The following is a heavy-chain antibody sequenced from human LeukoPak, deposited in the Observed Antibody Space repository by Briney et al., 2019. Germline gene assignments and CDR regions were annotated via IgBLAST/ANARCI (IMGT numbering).Heavy chain of an antibody. CDR3: AKGANDAFDV. Sequence: GGSRRLSCAVSGFTFSGYAMSWVRQAPGKGLEWVSTISGSGDYTYYADSVKGRFSISRDNSKNTLHLQMNSLRAEDTAVYYCAKGANDAFDVWGPGTMVTVSS. J-gene: IGHJ3*01. CDR2: ISGSGDYT. V-gene: IGHV3-23*01. CDR1: GFTFSGYA.